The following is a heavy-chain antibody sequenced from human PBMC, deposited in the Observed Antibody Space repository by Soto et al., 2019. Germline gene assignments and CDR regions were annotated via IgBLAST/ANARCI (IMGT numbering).Heavy chain of an antibody. Sequence: SETLSLTCTVSGGSISSYYWSWIRQPPGKGLEWIGYIYYSGSTNYNPSLKSRVTISVDTSKNQFSLKLSSVTAADTAVYYCARGIAGTFDYWGQGTLVTVSS. V-gene: IGHV4-59*01. J-gene: IGHJ4*02. CDR1: GGSISSYY. CDR2: IYYSGST. D-gene: IGHD6-13*01. CDR3: ARGIAGTFDY.